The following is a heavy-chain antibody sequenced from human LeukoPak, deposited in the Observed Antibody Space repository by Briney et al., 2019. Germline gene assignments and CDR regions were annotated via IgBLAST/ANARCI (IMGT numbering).Heavy chain of an antibody. CDR2: IKQDGSEK. J-gene: IGHJ4*02. CDR3: ARVRGDSGYDGLFDY. Sequence: PGGSLRLSCAASGFTFSSYWMSWVRQAPGKGLEWVANIKQDGSEKYYVDSVKGRFTISRDNAKNSLYLQMNSLRAEDTAVYYCARVRGDSGYDGLFDYWGQGTLVTVSS. V-gene: IGHV3-7*01. CDR1: GFTFSSYW. D-gene: IGHD5-12*01.